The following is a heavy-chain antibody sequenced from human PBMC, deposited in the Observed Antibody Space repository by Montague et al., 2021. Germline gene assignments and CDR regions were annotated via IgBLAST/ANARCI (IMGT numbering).Heavy chain of an antibody. CDR3: ARHVIGDYGMDV. CDR1: GGSISSNSYY. CDR2: IYYSGST. D-gene: IGHD3-16*02. J-gene: IGHJ6*02. V-gene: IGHV4-39*01. Sequence: SETLSLTCTVSGGSISSNSYYWGWIRQPPGKGPEWIGSIYYSGSTYYNPSLKSRVTISVDTSKNQFSLKLSSVTAADTAVYYCARHVIGDYGMDVWGQGTTVTVSS.